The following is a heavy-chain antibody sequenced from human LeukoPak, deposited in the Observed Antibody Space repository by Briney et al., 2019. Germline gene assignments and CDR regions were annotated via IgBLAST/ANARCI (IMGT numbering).Heavy chain of an antibody. V-gene: IGHV3-7*04. D-gene: IGHD3-16*01. J-gene: IGHJ4*02. CDR1: AFTFSNFY. Sequence: SGGSLRLSCAASAFTFSNFYMNWVRQAPGKGLEWVANIKPDGSEEYYVDSVKGRFTISRDNAQNSLYLQMSSLRADDTAVYYCARGQTWAFDYWGRGTLGTVSS. CDR2: IKPDGSEE. CDR3: ARGQTWAFDY.